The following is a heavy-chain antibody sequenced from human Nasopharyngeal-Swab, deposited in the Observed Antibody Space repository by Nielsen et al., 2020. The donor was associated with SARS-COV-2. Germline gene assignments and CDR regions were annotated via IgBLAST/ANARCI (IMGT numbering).Heavy chain of an antibody. D-gene: IGHD1-14*01. CDR1: GFTFSGSA. J-gene: IGHJ4*02. CDR2: IRSKANSYAT. Sequence: GGSLRLSCAASGFTFSGSAMHWVRQASGKGLEWVGRIRSKANSYATAYAASVKGRFTISRDDSKNTAYLQMDSLQAEDTAIYYCSASVATRSDYWGQGTLVTVSS. V-gene: IGHV3-73*01. CDR3: SASVATRSDY.